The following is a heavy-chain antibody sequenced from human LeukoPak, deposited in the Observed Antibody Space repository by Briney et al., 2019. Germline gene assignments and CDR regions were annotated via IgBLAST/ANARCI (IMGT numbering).Heavy chain of an antibody. CDR1: GGSISSGGYY. Sequence: PSETLSLTCTVSGGSISSGGYYWSWIRQHPGKGLEWIGYIYYSGSTYYNPSLKSRVTISVDTSKNQFSLKLSSVTAADTAVYYCARTAYYYYYMDVWGKGTTVTVSS. CDR2: IYYSGST. V-gene: IGHV4-31*03. J-gene: IGHJ6*03. CDR3: ARTAYYYYYMDV.